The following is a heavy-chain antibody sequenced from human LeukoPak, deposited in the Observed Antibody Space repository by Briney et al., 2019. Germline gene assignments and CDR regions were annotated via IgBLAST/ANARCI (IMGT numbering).Heavy chain of an antibody. CDR3: AKRAAYYGDYDY. D-gene: IGHD4-17*01. V-gene: IGHV3-30*02. CDR2: IQYDGNNQ. CDR1: GFTFSRSG. Sequence: GGSLRLSCAASGFTFSRSGMHWVRQAPGKGLEWVTFIQYDGNNQCYADSVKGRFTISRDNSKNTLYLQMNSLRTEDTAVYYCAKRAAYYGDYDYWGQGTLVTVSS. J-gene: IGHJ4*02.